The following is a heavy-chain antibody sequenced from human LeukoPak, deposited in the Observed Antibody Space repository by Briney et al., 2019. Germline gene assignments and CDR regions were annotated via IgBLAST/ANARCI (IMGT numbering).Heavy chain of an antibody. D-gene: IGHD3-22*01. CDR3: ARGAYHDSSASPLDY. CDR1: GFTFDDHG. J-gene: IGHJ4*02. Sequence: PGGSLRLSCAASGFTFDDHGMSWVRQTPGKGLEWVSGINWNGGSTARADSVKGRFTISRDNAKNSLYLQMNSLRAEDTALYHCARGAYHDSSASPLDYWGQGTLVTVSS. CDR2: INWNGGST. V-gene: IGHV3-20*01.